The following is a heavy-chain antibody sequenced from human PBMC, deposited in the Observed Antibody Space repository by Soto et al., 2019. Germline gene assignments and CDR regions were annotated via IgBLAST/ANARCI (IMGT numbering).Heavy chain of an antibody. CDR3: AREATSSGWCTFDY. D-gene: IGHD6-19*01. Sequence: SLKVSCKASGGTFSSYAISWVRQAPGQGLEWMGGIIPIFGTANYAQKFQGRVTITTDTSTSTAYMELRSLRSDDTAVYYCAREATSSGWCTFDYCGQGTLVTVSS. CDR1: GGTFSSYA. J-gene: IGHJ4*02. CDR2: IIPIFGTA. V-gene: IGHV1-69*05.